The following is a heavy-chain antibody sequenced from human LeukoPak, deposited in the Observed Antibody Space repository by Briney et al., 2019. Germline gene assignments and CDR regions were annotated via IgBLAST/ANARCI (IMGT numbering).Heavy chain of an antibody. J-gene: IGHJ4*02. CDR2: ISGSGGST. D-gene: IGHD5-18*01. V-gene: IGHV3-23*01. Sequence: GGSLRLSCAASGFTFSSYAMSWVRQAPGKGLEWVSAISGSGGSTYYADSVKGRFTISRDNSKNTLYLQMNSLRVEDTAMYYCVRATRRDTATAPFDYWGQGTLVTVSS. CDR3: VRATRRDTATAPFDY. CDR1: GFTFSSYA.